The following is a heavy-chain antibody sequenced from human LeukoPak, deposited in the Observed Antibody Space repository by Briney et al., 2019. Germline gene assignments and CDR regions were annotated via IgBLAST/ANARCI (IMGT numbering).Heavy chain of an antibody. CDR2: INSNSGGT. J-gene: IGHJ6*03. V-gene: IGHV1-2*02. D-gene: IGHD3-16*01. CDR3: ARDVRGTAPGNDYYMDV. Sequence: GASVKVSCKASGYTFTDYFMHWVRQAPGQGLEWMGWINSNSGGTNFAQKFQGRVTTTRDTSISTAFLELSSLRSDDTAVYYRARDVRGTAPGNDYYMDVWGRGTRVTVAS. CDR1: GYTFTDYF.